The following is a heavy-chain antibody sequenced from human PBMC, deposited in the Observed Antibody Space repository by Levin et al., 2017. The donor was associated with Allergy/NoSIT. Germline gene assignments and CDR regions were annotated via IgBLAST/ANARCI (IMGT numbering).Heavy chain of an antibody. D-gene: IGHD6-19*01. CDR3: AREGGSGWPYYFDH. CDR1: GFTFSHFN. Sequence: GGSLRLSCAASGFTFSHFNMNWVRQTPGKGLEWVSSISSGLNYIYYADSVKGRFTISRDDAVNSLYLQMSSLRAEDTAVYYCAREGGSGWPYYFDHWGQGALVTVSS. CDR2: ISSGLNYI. V-gene: IGHV3-21*06. J-gene: IGHJ4*02.